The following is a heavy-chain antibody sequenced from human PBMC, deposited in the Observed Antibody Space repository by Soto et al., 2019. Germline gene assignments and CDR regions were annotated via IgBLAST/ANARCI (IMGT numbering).Heavy chain of an antibody. V-gene: IGHV4-61*01. J-gene: IGHJ6*02. CDR3: AREWELLPNYVMDV. CDR1: GDSLSRNSYF. CDR2: VSSAGKT. Sequence: SETLSLTCTVSGDSLSRNSYFWNWLRQPPGKGLEWIGYVSSAGKTKYNPSLEGRVTISVDTSKSHFSLKLTSVTSADTAVYFCAREWELLPNYVMDVWGQGTTVTVSS. D-gene: IGHD1-26*01.